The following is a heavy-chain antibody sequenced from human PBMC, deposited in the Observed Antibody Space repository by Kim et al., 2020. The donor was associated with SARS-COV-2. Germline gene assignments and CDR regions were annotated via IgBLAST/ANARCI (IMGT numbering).Heavy chain of an antibody. V-gene: IGHV4-59*10. CDR3: ARGVGAVDGF. Sequence: SETLSLTCAASGTSMSLYYWNWIRQSAGRGLEWIGLIYVSGTTTYNPSLKSRVTMSGEKSKNKTALNLISGTAADTAIFYCARGVGAVDGFWGQGILGTV. CDR2: IYVSGTT. CDR1: GTSMSLYY. D-gene: IGHD1-26*01. J-gene: IGHJ4*02.